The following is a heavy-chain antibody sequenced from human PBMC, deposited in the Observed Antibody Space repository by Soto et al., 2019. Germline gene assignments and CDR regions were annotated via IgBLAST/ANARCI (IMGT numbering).Heavy chain of an antibody. J-gene: IGHJ4*02. CDR2: IGTAGDT. Sequence: EVQLVESGGGLVQPGGSLRLSCAASGFTFSSYDMHWVRQATGKGLEWVSAIGTAGDTYYPGSVKGRFTISRENAKNSLDLQMNSLRAEDTAVYYCARAEYDYVWGSYRRYYFDYWGQGTLVTVSS. CDR1: GFTFSSYD. D-gene: IGHD3-16*02. V-gene: IGHV3-13*01. CDR3: ARAEYDYVWGSYRRYYFDY.